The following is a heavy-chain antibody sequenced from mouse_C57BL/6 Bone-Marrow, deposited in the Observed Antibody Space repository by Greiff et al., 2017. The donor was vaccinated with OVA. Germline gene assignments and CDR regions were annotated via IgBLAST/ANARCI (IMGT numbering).Heavy chain of an antibody. Sequence: QVQLKESGPGLVAPSQSLSITCTVSGFSFTSYGVDWVRQPPGKGLEWLGVIWGGGSTNDNSALMSRLSISKDNSKSQVFLKMNSLQTDDTAMYYCAKRACGRYWDGAMDYWGQGTSVTVSS. CDR2: IWGGGST. J-gene: IGHJ4*01. CDR3: AKRACGRYWDGAMDY. D-gene: IGHD4-1*01. V-gene: IGHV2-9*01. CDR1: GFSFTSYG.